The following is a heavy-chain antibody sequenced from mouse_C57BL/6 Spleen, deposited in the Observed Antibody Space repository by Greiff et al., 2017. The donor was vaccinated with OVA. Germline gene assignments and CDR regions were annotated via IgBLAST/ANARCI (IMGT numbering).Heavy chain of an antibody. CDR2: IYPGNSDT. J-gene: IGHJ1*03. Sequence: QLQQSGTVLARPGASVKMSCKTSGYTFTSYWMHWVKQRPGQGLEWIGAIYPGNSDTSYNQKFKGKAKLTAVTSASTAYMELSSLTNEDSAVYYCTREKSSGSSPYWYFDVWGTGTTVTVSS. CDR1: GYTFTSYW. D-gene: IGHD1-1*01. CDR3: TREKSSGSSPYWYFDV. V-gene: IGHV1-5*01.